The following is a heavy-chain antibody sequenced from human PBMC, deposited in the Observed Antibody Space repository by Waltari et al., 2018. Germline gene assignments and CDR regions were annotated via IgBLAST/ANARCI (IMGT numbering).Heavy chain of an antibody. CDR2: FFYRGST. V-gene: IGHV4-39*01. J-gene: IGHJ4*02. CDR3: ARRYGDYVDAYF. D-gene: IGHD4-17*01. CDR1: GGAISSSSYY. Sequence: QLPLQESGPGLVKPSETLSLTCTVSGGAISSSSYYWGWLRQAPGKGLEWIGSFFYRGSTYYNPSLRSRVTISVDASKNQFSLRLSSVTAADTAVYYCARRYGDYVDAYFWGQGTLVTVSS.